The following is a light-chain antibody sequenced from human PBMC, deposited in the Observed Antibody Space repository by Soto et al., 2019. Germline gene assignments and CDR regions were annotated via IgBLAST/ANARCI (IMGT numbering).Light chain of an antibody. CDR3: QSYDTSLSGVV. V-gene: IGLV1-40*01. Sequence: QSVLTQPHSVSGAPGQRVTISCTGSSSNIGAGYDVHWYQQLPGTAPKLLIHGNNNRPSGVPDRFSGSKSGTSASLAITGLQAEDEADYYCQSYDTSLSGVVFGGGTKLTVL. J-gene: IGLJ2*01. CDR1: SSNIGAGYD. CDR2: GNN.